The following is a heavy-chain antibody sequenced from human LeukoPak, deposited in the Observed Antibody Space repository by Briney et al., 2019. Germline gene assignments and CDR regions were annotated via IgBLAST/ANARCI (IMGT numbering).Heavy chain of an antibody. CDR2: ISSSGSTI. CDR3: ARAGREYYYDSSGYYRVVNAFDI. D-gene: IGHD3-22*01. CDR1: GFTFSSYE. V-gene: IGHV3-48*03. J-gene: IGHJ3*02. Sequence: GGSLRLPCAASGFTFSSYEMNWVRQAPGKGLEWVSYISSSGSTIYYADSAKGRFTISRDNAKNSLYLQMNSLRAEDTAVYYCARAGREYYYDSSGYYRVVNAFDIWGQGTMVTVSS.